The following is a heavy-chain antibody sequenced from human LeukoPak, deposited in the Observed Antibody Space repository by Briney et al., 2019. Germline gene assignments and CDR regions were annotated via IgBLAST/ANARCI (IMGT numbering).Heavy chain of an antibody. V-gene: IGHV3-21*01. D-gene: IGHD3-10*02. CDR3: AELGITMIGGV. J-gene: IGHJ6*04. Sequence: GGSLRLSCAASGFTFSSYAMNWIRQAPGKGLEWVASVSSSGAYIYYADLMEGRFTISRDNAKNSLILQMNSLRAEDTAVYYCAELGITMIGGVWGKGTTVTISS. CDR2: VSSSGAYI. CDR1: GFTFSSYA.